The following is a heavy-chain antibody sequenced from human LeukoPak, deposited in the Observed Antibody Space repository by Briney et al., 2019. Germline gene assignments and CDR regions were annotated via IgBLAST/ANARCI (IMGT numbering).Heavy chain of an antibody. V-gene: IGHV3-30*02. CDR2: IRYDGSNK. CDR3: AKDLRPYSSGWKNWFDP. Sequence: GGSLRLSCAASGFTFSSYGMHWVRQAPGKGLEWVAVIRYDGSNKYYADSVKGRFTISRDNSKNTLYLQMNSLRAEDTAVYYCAKDLRPYSSGWKNWFDPWGQGTLVTVSS. CDR1: GFTFSSYG. D-gene: IGHD6-19*01. J-gene: IGHJ5*02.